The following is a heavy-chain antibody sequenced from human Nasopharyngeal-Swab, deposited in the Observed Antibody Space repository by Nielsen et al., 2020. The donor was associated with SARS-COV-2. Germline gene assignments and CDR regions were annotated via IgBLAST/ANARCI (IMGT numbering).Heavy chain of an antibody. CDR3: AKGASSGWYGGYYMDV. J-gene: IGHJ6*03. CDR2: IWYDGSNK. D-gene: IGHD6-19*01. Sequence: GGSLRLSCAASGFTFSSYGMHWVRQAPGKGLEWVAVIWYDGSNKYYADSVKGRFTISRDNSKNTLYLQMNSLRAEDTAVYYCAKGASSGWYGGYYMDVWGKGTTVTVSS. V-gene: IGHV3-33*06. CDR1: GFTFSSYG.